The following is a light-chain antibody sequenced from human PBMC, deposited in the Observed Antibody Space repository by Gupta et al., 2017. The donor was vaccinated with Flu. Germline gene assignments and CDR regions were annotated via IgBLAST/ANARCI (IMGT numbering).Light chain of an antibody. Sequence: RVTITCRASQSISSWLAWYQQKPGKAPKLLIYKASSLESGVPSRFSGSGSGTEFTLTISSLQPDDFATYYCQQYNSYPLTLGGGTKVEIK. J-gene: IGKJ4*01. CDR1: QSISSW. CDR3: QQYNSYPLT. CDR2: KAS. V-gene: IGKV1-5*03.